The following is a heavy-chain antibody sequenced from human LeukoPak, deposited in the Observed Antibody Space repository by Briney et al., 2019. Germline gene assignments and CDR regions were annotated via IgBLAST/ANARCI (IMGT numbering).Heavy chain of an antibody. J-gene: IGHJ4*02. CDR1: GFTFSDYS. CDR3: ARDYKYAFDN. V-gene: IGHV3-48*01. Sequence: GGSPRLSCAASGFTFSDYSMNWVRQAPGKGLEWISYIGIDSGNTNYADSVKGRFTIPGDKAKNSLYLQMNSLRVEDTAVYYCARDYKYAFDNWGQGTLVTVSS. CDR2: IGIDSGNT. D-gene: IGHD5-24*01.